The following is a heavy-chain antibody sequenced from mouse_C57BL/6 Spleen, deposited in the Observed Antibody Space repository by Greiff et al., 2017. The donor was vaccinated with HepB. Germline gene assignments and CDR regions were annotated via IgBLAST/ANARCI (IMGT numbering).Heavy chain of an antibody. V-gene: IGHV1-59*01. CDR1: GYTFTSYW. CDR2: IDPSDSYT. J-gene: IGHJ2*01. D-gene: IGHD2-3*01. CDR3: AGVYDGYYEDY. Sequence: QVQLKQPGAELVRPGTSVKLSCKASGYTFTSYWMHWVKQRPGQGLEWIGVIDPSDSYTNYNQKFKGKATLTVDTSSSTAYMQLSSLTSEDSAVYYCAGVYDGYYEDYWGQGTTLTVSS.